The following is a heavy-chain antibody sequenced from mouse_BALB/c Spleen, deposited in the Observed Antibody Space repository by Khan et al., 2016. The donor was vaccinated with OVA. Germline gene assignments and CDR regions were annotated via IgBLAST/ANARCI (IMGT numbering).Heavy chain of an antibody. V-gene: IGHV5-6*01. Sequence: EVELVESGGDLVKPGGSLKLSCAASGFTFSTYGMSWVRQTPDKRLEWVATVSTGGHYTYYPDTVKGRFTISRDNAKNTLYLQMSSLKSEDTAMFYCARLAYYYDGAGFAYWGQGTLVTVSA. D-gene: IGHD1-1*01. CDR1: GFTFSTYG. CDR2: VSTGGHYT. J-gene: IGHJ3*01. CDR3: ARLAYYYDGAGFAY.